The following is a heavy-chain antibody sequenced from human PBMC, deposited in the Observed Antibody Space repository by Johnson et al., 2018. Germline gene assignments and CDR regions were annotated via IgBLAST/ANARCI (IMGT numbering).Heavy chain of an antibody. V-gene: IGHV3-15*07. D-gene: IGHD3-9*01. CDR3: VTGMVFDLLIPYAFDL. CDR1: GFSFTKAW. J-gene: IGHJ3*01. CDR2: IRAEADGGAI. Sequence: VQLQESGGGLVKPGESLKLSCAASGFSFTKAWMKWVRQAPGKGLEWVGRIRAEADGGAIDYAAPVKGRFTIARDVSRNILYLQRNRLKTEDTAVYYCVTGMVFDLLIPYAFDLWGQGTMVTVSS.